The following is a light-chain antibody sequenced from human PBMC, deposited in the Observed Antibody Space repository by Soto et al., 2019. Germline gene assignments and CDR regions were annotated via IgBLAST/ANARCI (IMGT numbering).Light chain of an antibody. J-gene: IGLJ3*02. CDR1: SIGVGGYNY. Sequence: QYALTQPPSASGSPGQSVTISCTGTSIGVGGYNYVSWYQQYPGKAPKLMIYEVSKRPSGVPDRFSGSKSGKTASLTVSGLQAEDEADYYCTSYAGSDIWVFGGGTQLTVL. CDR2: EVS. V-gene: IGLV2-8*01. CDR3: TSYAGSDIWV.